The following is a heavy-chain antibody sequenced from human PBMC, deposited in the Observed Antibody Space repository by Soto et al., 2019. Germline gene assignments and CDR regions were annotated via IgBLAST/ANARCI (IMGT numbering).Heavy chain of an antibody. J-gene: IGHJ4*02. V-gene: IGHV3-33*01. CDR3: ARELSAMKTDQFDF. CDR1: GFTFRTYG. D-gene: IGHD2-2*01. Sequence: QVQLVESGGGVVQPGGALRLSCAASGFTFRTYGMDGVRQAPGKGLEWVAIIWYDGSKKYYADSVKGRFTISRDDSENTVYLQMNRLRVEDTAVYYCARELSAMKTDQFDFWGQGPLVTVSS. CDR2: IWYDGSKK.